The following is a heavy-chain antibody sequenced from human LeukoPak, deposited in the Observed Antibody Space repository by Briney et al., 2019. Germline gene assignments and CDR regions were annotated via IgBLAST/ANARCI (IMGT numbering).Heavy chain of an antibody. V-gene: IGHV4-59*08. CDR1: GGSISSYY. CDR3: ARSNDPWSLALFDY. D-gene: IGHD1-26*01. J-gene: IGHJ4*02. Sequence: PSETLSLTCTVSGGSISSYYWSWIRQPPGKGLEWIGYIYYSGSTNYNPSLKSRVTISVDTSKNQFSLKLSSVTAADTAVYYCARSNDPWSLALFDYWGQGTLVTVSS. CDR2: IYYSGST.